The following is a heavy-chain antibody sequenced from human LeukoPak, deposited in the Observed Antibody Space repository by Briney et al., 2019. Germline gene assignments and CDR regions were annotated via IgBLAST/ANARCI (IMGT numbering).Heavy chain of an antibody. Sequence: PSETLSPTCAVSGGSISSGGYSWSWIRQPPGKGLEWIGYIYYSGSTYYNPSLKSRVTISVDTSKNQFSLKLSSVTAADTAVYYCARVKPYCSSTSCSRREVFFDYWGQGTLVTVSS. V-gene: IGHV4-30-4*07. J-gene: IGHJ4*02. CDR2: IYYSGST. D-gene: IGHD2-2*01. CDR3: ARVKPYCSSTSCSRREVFFDY. CDR1: GGSISSGGYS.